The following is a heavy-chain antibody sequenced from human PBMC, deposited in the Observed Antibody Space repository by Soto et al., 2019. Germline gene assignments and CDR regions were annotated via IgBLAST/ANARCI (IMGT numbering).Heavy chain of an antibody. CDR3: ARRALYSSSWHPSAFDI. CDR1: GFTVSSNY. J-gene: IGHJ3*02. D-gene: IGHD6-13*01. V-gene: IGHV3-53*01. CDR2: IYSGGTT. Sequence: AGGSLRLSCAASGFTVSSNYMSWVRQAPVKGLEWVSIIYSGGTTYYADSVKGRFTISRDNSKNTLYLQMNSLRAEDTAVYYCARRALYSSSWHPSAFDIWGQGTMVTVSS.